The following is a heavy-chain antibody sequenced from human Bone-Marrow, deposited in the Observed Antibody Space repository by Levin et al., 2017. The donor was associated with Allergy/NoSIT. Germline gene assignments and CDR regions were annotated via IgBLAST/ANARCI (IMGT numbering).Heavy chain of an antibody. J-gene: IGHJ5*02. CDR3: ARLRVVDYDDLAPGTTVFDP. Sequence: SETLSLTCTVSGVSIRSDDYYWTWLRQHPGKGLDWIGNIYYSGSTYYNPSLKSRLTISIHTSENQFSLKLHSVTAADTALYYCARLRVVDYDDLAPGTTVFDPWGLGTLVTVSS. CDR2: IYYSGST. CDR1: GVSIRSDDYY. V-gene: IGHV4-31*03. D-gene: IGHD4-17*01.